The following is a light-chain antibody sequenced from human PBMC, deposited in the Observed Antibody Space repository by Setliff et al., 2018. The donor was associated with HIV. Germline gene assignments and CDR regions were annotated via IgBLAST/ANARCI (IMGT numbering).Light chain of an antibody. CDR3: SSYTSTSTLV. J-gene: IGLJ1*01. CDR2: EVS. V-gene: IGLV2-18*02. CDR1: SSDVGSSNR. Sequence: QSALAQPPSVSGSPGQSVTISCTGTSSDVGSSNRVSWYQQPPGTAPRLMIYEVSSRPSGVPDRFSGSKSGNTASLTISGLQAEDETDYYCSSYTSTSTLVFGTGTKVTVL.